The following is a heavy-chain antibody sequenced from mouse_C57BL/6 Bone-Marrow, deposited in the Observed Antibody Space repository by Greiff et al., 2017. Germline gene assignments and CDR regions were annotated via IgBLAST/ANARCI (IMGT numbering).Heavy chain of an antibody. Sequence: QVQLQQSGPELVKPGASVKISCKASGYAFSSSWMNWVKQRPGTGLEWIGLIYPGDGDTNYNGKFKGKATLTADKSSSTAYMQLSSLTSEDSAVYFCARNGRRYFDVWGTGTTVTVSS. CDR2: IYPGDGDT. D-gene: IGHD1-1*01. V-gene: IGHV1-82*01. CDR3: ARNGRRYFDV. CDR1: GYAFSSSW. J-gene: IGHJ1*03.